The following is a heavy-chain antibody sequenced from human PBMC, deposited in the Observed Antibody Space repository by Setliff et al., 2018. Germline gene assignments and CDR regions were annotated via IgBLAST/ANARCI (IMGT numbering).Heavy chain of an antibody. Sequence: ASEKVSCKASGYIFTNYNVYWLRQAPGQTLELMGHVHGGNGDTKYSEKFQGRLTITRDISATTADMELFSLKSEDTAVYYCASDVIIVAGTCTNYWGQGTLVTVSS. J-gene: IGHJ4*02. CDR1: GYIFTNYN. V-gene: IGHV1-3*01. D-gene: IGHD2-8*01. CDR3: ASDVIIVAGTCTNY. CDR2: VHGGNGDT.